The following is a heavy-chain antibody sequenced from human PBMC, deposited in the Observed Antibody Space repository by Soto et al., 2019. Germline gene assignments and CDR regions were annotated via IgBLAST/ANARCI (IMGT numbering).Heavy chain of an antibody. CDR1: GGTFSSYA. CDR2: IIPIFGTS. D-gene: IGHD1-1*01. J-gene: IGHJ6*02. Sequence: QVQVVQSGAEVKKPGSSVKVSCKASGGTFSSYAVSWVRQAPGQGLEWMGGIIPIFGTSNYAQKFQGRVKNTADESTSTAYMDLSSLTSEDTAVYYCAAKRRRGQLERRLWNGGMDVWGLGTTVTVSS. V-gene: IGHV1-69*12. CDR3: AAKRRRGQLERRLWNGGMDV.